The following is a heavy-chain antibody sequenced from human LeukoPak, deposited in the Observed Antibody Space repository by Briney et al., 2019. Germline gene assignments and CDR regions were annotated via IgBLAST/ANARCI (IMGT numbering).Heavy chain of an antibody. Sequence: GGSLRLSXAASKFAFNNAWMSWFSQAPGKGLEWVGHIKSKTDGGTTDYAAPVQGRFTISRDDSKDRLYLQMNSLKTEDTAVYYCTAVPHDSAVWGQGTLVTVSS. D-gene: IGHD3-22*01. CDR2: IKSKTDGGTT. CDR3: TAVPHDSAV. J-gene: IGHJ4*02. V-gene: IGHV3-15*01. CDR1: KFAFNNAW.